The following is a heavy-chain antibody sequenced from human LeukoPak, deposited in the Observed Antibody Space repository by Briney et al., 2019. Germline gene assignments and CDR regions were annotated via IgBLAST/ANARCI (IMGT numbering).Heavy chain of an antibody. D-gene: IGHD3-10*01. CDR3: ARVYGSGRYYYYGMDV. CDR1: GGSISSGDYY. J-gene: IGHJ6*04. Sequence: SETLSLTCTVSGGSISSGDYYWSWIRQPPGKGLEWIGHIYYSGSTYYNPSLKSRVTISVDTSKNQFSLKLSSVTAADTAVYYCARVYGSGRYYYYGMDVWGKGTTVTVSS. V-gene: IGHV4-30-4*01. CDR2: IYYSGST.